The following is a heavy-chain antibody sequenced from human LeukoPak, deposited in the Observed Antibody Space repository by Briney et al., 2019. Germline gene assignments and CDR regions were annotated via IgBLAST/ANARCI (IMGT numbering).Heavy chain of an antibody. V-gene: IGHV3-23*01. CDR2: ITGSGGST. CDR3: AKLGQQLVYYFDY. Sequence: GGSLRLSCAASGFTFSSYGMSWVRQAPGKGLEWVSAITGSGGSTYYADSVKGRFTISRDNSKNTPYLQMNSLRAEDTAVYYCAKLGQQLVYYFDYWGQGTLVTVSS. D-gene: IGHD6-13*01. CDR1: GFTFSSYG. J-gene: IGHJ4*02.